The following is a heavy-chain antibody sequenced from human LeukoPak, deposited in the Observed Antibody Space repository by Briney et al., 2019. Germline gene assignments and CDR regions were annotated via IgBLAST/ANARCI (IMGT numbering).Heavy chain of an antibody. CDR1: GFTFSSYA. CDR2: ISYDGRNK. CDR3: ARDGRNYYDKSGYYSALAY. Sequence: GGSLRPSCAASGFTFSSYAMHWVRQAPGRGLEWVAVISYDGRNKHHADSVKGRFTISRDNSKNTLYLQMNSLRADDTAVYYCARDGRNYYDKSGYYSALAYWGQGTLVTVSS. V-gene: IGHV3-30*04. J-gene: IGHJ4*02. D-gene: IGHD3-22*01.